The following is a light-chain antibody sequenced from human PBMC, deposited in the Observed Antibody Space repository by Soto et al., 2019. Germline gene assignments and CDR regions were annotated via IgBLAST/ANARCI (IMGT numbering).Light chain of an antibody. Sequence: IVLTQSPGTLSLSPGERATLSCRARQSVSSSYLAWYQQKPGQAPRLLIYGTSSRATAIPDRFSGSGSGTDFPLTISRLEPEDFAVYYCQQYGSSSCTFGQGTKVEIK. J-gene: IGKJ1*01. CDR1: QSVSSSY. CDR3: QQYGSSSCT. CDR2: GTS. V-gene: IGKV3-20*01.